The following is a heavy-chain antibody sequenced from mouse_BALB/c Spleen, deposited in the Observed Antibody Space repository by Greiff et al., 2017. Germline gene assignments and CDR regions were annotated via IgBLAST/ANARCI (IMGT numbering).Heavy chain of an antibody. V-gene: IGHV6-6*02. CDR3: TLYGNYDAY. D-gene: IGHD2-1*01. CDR2: IRLKSDNYAT. J-gene: IGHJ3*01. CDR1: GFTFSSYW. Sequence: EVQVVESGGGLVQPGGSMKLSCVASGFTFSSYWMSWVRQSPEKGLEWVAEIRLKSDNYATHYAESVKGKFTISRDDSKSRLYLQMNSLRAEDTGIYYCTLYGNYDAYWGQGTLVTVSA.